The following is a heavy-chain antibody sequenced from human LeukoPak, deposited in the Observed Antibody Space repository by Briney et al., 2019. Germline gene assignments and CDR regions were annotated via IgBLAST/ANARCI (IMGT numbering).Heavy chain of an antibody. J-gene: IGHJ4*02. D-gene: IGHD2-15*01. Sequence: PSETLSLTCTVSGGSISSSSYYWGWIRQPPGKGLEWIGSIYYSGSTYYNPPLKSRVTISVDKSKNQFSLKLSSVTAADTAVYYCASRAATILDYWGQGTLVTVSS. CDR2: IYYSGST. CDR1: GGSISSSSYY. CDR3: ASRAATILDY. V-gene: IGHV4-39*07.